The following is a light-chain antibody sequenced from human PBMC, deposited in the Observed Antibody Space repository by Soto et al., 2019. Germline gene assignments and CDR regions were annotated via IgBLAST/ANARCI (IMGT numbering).Light chain of an antibody. CDR1: SSNIGSNT. CDR3: AAWDDSLNALV. J-gene: IGLJ1*01. V-gene: IGLV1-44*01. CDR2: SNN. Sequence: QSVLTKPPSASGTPGQRVTISCSGSSSNIGSNTVSWYQQVPGTAPKPLIYSNNQRPSGVPDRFSGSKSGTSASLATSGLQSEDEADYYCAAWDDSLNALVFGTGTKLTVL.